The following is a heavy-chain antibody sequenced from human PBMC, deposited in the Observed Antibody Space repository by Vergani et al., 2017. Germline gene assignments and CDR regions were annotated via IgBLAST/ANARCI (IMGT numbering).Heavy chain of an antibody. J-gene: IGHJ4*02. D-gene: IGHD2/OR15-2a*01. V-gene: IGHV1-18*01. CDR2: ITAYNGAP. CDR1: GYTFTAYG. CDR3: ARDFAGECNSDRCYTGGL. Sequence: QVQLVQSGAEMKKPGASVKVSCKASGYTFTAYGISWVRQAPGQGLEWLGWITAYNGAPKYTRRLQDRITLTTDPSTATVYLELRSLRSDDTAVYYCARDFAGECNSDRCYTGGLWGQGTLVTVSS.